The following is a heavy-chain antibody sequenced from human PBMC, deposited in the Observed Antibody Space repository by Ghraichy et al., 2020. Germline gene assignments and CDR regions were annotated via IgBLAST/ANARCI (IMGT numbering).Heavy chain of an antibody. D-gene: IGHD3-3*01. CDR3: AKDCDFWSYQVDY. V-gene: IGHV3-23*01. CDR1: GFTFSGYA. CDR2: ISGSGGST. Sequence: GGSLRLSCAASGFTFSGYAMSWVRQAPGKGLEWVSAISGSGGSTFYADSVKGRFTISRDNSKNTVSLQMNSLRAEDTAIYYCAKDCDFWSYQVDYWGQGTLVTVSS. J-gene: IGHJ4*02.